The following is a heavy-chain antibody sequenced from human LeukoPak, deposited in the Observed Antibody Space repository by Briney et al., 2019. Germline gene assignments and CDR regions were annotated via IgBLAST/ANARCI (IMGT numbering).Heavy chain of an antibody. CDR1: GGSISSYY. J-gene: IGHJ4*02. Sequence: PSETLSLTCTVSGGSISSYYWSWIRQPPGKGLEWIGYIYYSGSTNYNPSLKSRVTISVDTSKNQFSLKLSSVTAADTAVYYCARAGLLWFGELVYWGQGTLVTVSS. D-gene: IGHD3-10*01. V-gene: IGHV4-59*01. CDR3: ARAGLLWFGELVY. CDR2: IYYSGST.